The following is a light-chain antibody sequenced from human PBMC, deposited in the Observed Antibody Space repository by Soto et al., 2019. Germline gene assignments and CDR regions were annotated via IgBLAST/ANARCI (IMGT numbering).Light chain of an antibody. CDR2: GAS. Sequence: EIVLTQSPGTLSFSPGERGTLSCRASQSVGSSYLALYQQNPGQAPRLLIYGASNRATGTPDRFSGSGSGTDFTLTISRLEPEDFVMYYCQQYGSSPNIGQGTRLEIK. V-gene: IGKV3-20*01. CDR3: QQYGSSPN. J-gene: IGKJ5*01. CDR1: QSVGSSY.